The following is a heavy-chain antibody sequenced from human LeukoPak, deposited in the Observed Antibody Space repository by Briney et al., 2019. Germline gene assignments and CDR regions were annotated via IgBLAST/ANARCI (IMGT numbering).Heavy chain of an antibody. J-gene: IGHJ4*02. CDR1: GGTFSSYA. V-gene: IGHV1-69*13. D-gene: IGHD6-13*01. Sequence: ASVKVSCKASGGTFSSYAISWVRQAPGQGLEWMGGIIPIFGTANYAQKFQGRVTITADESTSTAYMELSSLRSEDTAVYYCAREGIAAAGRGWFDYWGQGTLVTVSS. CDR2: IIPIFGTA. CDR3: AREGIAAAGRGWFDY.